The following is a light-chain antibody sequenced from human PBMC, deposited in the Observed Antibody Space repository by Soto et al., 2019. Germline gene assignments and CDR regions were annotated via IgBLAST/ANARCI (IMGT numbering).Light chain of an antibody. CDR2: EDV. J-gene: IGLJ2*01. CDR1: KLGDKY. Sequence: SYELTQPPSVSVSPGQTASITCSGDKLGDKYACWYQQKAGQSPVLVIYEDVKRPSGIPERFSGSNSGNTATLTISGTQAMDEADYYCQAWDSSSHVVFGGGTKLTVL. CDR3: QAWDSSSHVV. V-gene: IGLV3-1*01.